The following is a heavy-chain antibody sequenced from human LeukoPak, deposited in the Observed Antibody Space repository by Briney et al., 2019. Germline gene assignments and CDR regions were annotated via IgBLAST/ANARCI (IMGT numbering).Heavy chain of an antibody. CDR3: AKDLHSYDSSGYYWGAFDI. Sequence: GGSLRLSCAASGFTFSSYAMRWVRQAPGKGLEWVSAISGSGGSTYYADSVKGRFTISRDNSKNTLYLQMNSLRAEDTAVYYCAKDLHSYDSSGYYWGAFDIWGQGTMVTVSS. CDR1: GFTFSSYA. D-gene: IGHD3-22*01. J-gene: IGHJ3*02. V-gene: IGHV3-23*01. CDR2: ISGSGGST.